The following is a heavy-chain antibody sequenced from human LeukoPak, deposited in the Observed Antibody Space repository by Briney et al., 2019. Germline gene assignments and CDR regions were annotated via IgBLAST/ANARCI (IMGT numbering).Heavy chain of an antibody. D-gene: IGHD2-2*01. CDR3: AKVHCSATSCPLGYYYNGMDV. CDR2: ISAFGGST. CDR1: GFTFNNYA. Sequence: GGSLRLSCAASGFTFNNYALSWVRQAPGKGLESVSLISAFGGSTYYADSVKGRFTISGDNSNNTLYLQMNSLRAEDTAIYYCAKVHCSATSCPLGYYYNGMDVWGQGTTVTVSS. V-gene: IGHV3-23*01. J-gene: IGHJ6*02.